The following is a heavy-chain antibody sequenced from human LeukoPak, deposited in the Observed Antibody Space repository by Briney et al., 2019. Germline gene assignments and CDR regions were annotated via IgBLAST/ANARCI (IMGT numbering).Heavy chain of an antibody. CDR3: AHRYERFGDFYNWFDP. V-gene: IGHV2-5*02. J-gene: IGHJ5*02. CDR2: IYWDDDK. D-gene: IGHD3-10*01. Sequence: SGPTLVNPTQTLTLTCTFSGFSLSTGEVGVGWIRQPPGKALEWLALIYWDDDKRYSPSLKSRLTITKDTSRNQVVLTMTNMDPVDTATYYCAHRYERFGDFYNWFDPWGQGTLVTVSS. CDR1: GFSLSTGEVG.